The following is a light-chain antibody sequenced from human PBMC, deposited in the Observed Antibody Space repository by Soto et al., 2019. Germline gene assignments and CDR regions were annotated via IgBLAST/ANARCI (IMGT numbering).Light chain of an antibody. CDR2: GAS. J-gene: IGKJ4*01. CDR3: QQYSNWPLT. Sequence: EIVMTQSPATLSVSPGERATLSCRASQSVHSNLAWYQQKPGQAPRLLIYGASTRATGVPARFSGSGSGTEFSLTVSSLQSEDFAVYYCQQYSNWPLTFGGGTKVGIK. CDR1: QSVHSN. V-gene: IGKV3-15*01.